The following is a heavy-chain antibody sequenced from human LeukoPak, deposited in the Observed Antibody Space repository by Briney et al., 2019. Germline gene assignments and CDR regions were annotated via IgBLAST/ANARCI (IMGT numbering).Heavy chain of an antibody. Sequence: SETLSLNCTVSGGSISSYYWSWIRQPPGKGLEWTGYLYYSGSTNYNPSLKSRVTISVDTSKNQFSLKLSSVTAADTAVYYCARHEATYYYDSSGGTYEFDYWGQGTRVTVSS. CDR1: GGSISSYY. D-gene: IGHD3-22*01. V-gene: IGHV4-59*08. CDR3: ARHEATYYYDSSGGTYEFDY. J-gene: IGHJ4*02. CDR2: LYYSGST.